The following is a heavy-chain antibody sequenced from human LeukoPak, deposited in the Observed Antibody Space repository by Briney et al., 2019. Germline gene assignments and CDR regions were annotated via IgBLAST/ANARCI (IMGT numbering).Heavy chain of an antibody. J-gene: IGHJ4*02. V-gene: IGHV3-74*01. CDR3: ARVKLPPVAGTFDY. CDR1: GFTFSSYW. CDR2: INSDGSST. Sequence: SGRSLRLSCAASGFTFSSYWMHWVRQVPGKGLVWVPRINSDGSSTTYADSVKGRFSISRDNAKNSLYLQMNSLRAEDTAVYYCARVKLPPVAGTFDYWGQGTLATVSS. D-gene: IGHD6-19*01.